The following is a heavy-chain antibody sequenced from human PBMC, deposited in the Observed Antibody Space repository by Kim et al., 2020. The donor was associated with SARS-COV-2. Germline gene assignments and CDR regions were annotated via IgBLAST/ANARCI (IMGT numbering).Heavy chain of an antibody. Sequence: SVKVSCKASGGTFSSYAISWVRQAPVQGLEWMGGIIPIFGTANYAQKFQGRVTITADESTSTAYMELSSLRSEDTAVYYCARSNYYGSGSYGYWGQGTLVTVSS. CDR3: ARSNYYGSGSYGY. V-gene: IGHV1-69*13. CDR2: IIPIFGTA. J-gene: IGHJ4*02. D-gene: IGHD3-10*01. CDR1: GGTFSSYA.